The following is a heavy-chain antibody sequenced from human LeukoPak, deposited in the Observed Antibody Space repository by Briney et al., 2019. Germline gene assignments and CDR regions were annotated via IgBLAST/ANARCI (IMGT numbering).Heavy chain of an antibody. D-gene: IGHD4-17*01. CDR3: ARDTNGDGWFDP. V-gene: IGHV3-48*03. Sequence: PGGSLRLSCAASGFTFSSYEMNWVRQAPGKGLEWVSYISSSGSTIYYADSVKGRFTISRDNAKNSLYLQMNSLRAEDTSVYYCARDTNGDGWFDPWGQGTLATVSS. CDR1: GFTFSSYE. J-gene: IGHJ5*02. CDR2: ISSSGSTI.